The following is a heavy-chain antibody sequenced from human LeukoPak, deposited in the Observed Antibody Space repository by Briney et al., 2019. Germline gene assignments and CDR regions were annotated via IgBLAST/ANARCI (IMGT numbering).Heavy chain of an antibody. CDR1: GYTFTGYY. CDR2: MNPNSGNT. J-gene: IGHJ6*03. V-gene: IGHV1-8*02. D-gene: IGHD6-13*01. CDR3: AKGAAAGKGSYYYYYYMDV. Sequence: ASVKVSCKASGYTFTGYYMHWVRQAPGQGLEWMGWMNPNSGNTGYAQKFQGRVTMTRNTSISTAYMELSRLRSDDTAVYYCAKGAAAGKGSYYYYYYMDVWGKGTTVTVSS.